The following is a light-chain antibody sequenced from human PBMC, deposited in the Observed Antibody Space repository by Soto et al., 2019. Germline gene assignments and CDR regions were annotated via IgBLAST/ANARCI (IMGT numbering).Light chain of an antibody. CDR3: QQYGSSTWT. J-gene: IGKJ1*01. V-gene: IGKV3-20*01. Sequence: EIVLTQSPGTLSLSPGERATLSCRASQSVSSSYLAWYQQKPGQAPRLLIYGASSRATRIPDRFSGSGSGTDFTLTIRRLEPEDFAVYYCQQYGSSTWTFGQGTKVEIK. CDR1: QSVSSSY. CDR2: GAS.